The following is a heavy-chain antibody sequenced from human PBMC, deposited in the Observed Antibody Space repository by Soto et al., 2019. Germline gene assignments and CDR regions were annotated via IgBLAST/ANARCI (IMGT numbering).Heavy chain of an antibody. Sequence: GGSLRLSCAASGFTLSSYAIHWVRQAPGKGLEWVTVISKGGSNLYFADSVKGRFTISRDNSKNTLYLQMNSLRSEDTAVYYCAREVEYTSAFGISSSFDYWGQGTLVTVSS. J-gene: IGHJ4*02. CDR1: GFTLSSYA. D-gene: IGHD6-19*01. V-gene: IGHV3-30-3*01. CDR2: ISKGGSNL. CDR3: AREVEYTSAFGISSSFDY.